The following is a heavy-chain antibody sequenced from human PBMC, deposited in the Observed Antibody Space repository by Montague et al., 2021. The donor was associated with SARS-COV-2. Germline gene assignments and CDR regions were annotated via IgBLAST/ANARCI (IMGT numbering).Heavy chain of an antibody. V-gene: IGHV3-48*03. Sequence: SLRLSCAASGFTFSSYEMNWVRQAPGKGLEWVSYISSSGSTIYHADSVKGRFTISRDNAKNSLYLQMSSLRAEDTAVYYCARSYDILTGYQSQALDYWGQGTLVTVSS. D-gene: IGHD3-9*01. J-gene: IGHJ4*02. CDR2: ISSSGSTI. CDR1: GFTFSSYE. CDR3: ARSYDILTGYQSQALDY.